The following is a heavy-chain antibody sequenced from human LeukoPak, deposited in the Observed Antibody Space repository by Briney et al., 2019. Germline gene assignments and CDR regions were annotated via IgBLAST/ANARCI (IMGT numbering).Heavy chain of an antibody. CDR3: ARGGLQGSYYYYYGMDL. CDR2: IYSSGST. D-gene: IGHD5-24*01. J-gene: IGHJ6*02. CDR1: GGSISSYY. Sequence: PSETLSLNCTVSGGSISSYYWTWIRQPAGKGLEWVGRIYSSGSTNYNPSLKSRVTMSVDTSKNQVSLRLSSVTAADTAVYYCARGGLQGSYYYYYGMDLWGQGTTVTVSS. V-gene: IGHV4-4*07.